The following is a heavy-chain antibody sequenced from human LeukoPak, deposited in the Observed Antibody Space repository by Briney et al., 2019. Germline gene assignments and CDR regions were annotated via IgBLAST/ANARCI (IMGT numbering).Heavy chain of an antibody. J-gene: IGHJ4*02. Sequence: GGSLRLSCAVSGFTFSSDWMIWVRQAPGKGLEWVANINPDGSEKNYVDSVKGRFTISRDNAKNSLYLQMNSLRAEDTAVYYCARSSMVRGVITFDYWGQGTLVTVSS. V-gene: IGHV3-7*01. CDR1: GFTFSSDW. CDR2: INPDGSEK. CDR3: ARSSMVRGVITFDY. D-gene: IGHD3-10*01.